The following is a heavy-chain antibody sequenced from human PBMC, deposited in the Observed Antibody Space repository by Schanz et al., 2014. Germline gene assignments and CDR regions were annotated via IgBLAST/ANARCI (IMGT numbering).Heavy chain of an antibody. D-gene: IGHD3-9*01. J-gene: IGHJ4*02. CDR3: VREGSTTPVAGLRSFDWLGRFDY. Sequence: EVQLVESGGGLVQPGGSLRLSCAASGFSFSDHAMDWVGKAAGRGLEWVGRVKKKEFSDDTEEYAASVRGRFTISRDDSKNVVNLQMNGLKTEDTAMYYCVREGSTTPVAGLRSFDWLGRFDYWGQGALVTVSS. V-gene: IGHV3-72*01. CDR1: GFSFSDHA. CDR2: VKKKEFSDDTE.